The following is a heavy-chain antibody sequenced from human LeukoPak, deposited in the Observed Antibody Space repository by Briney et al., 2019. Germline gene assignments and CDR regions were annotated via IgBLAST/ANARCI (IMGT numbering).Heavy chain of an antibody. CDR3: ATGSCSGAGCNYGTPLDY. V-gene: IGHV3-53*01. Sequence: GGSLRLSCAATGFTVSSNYKSWVRQAPGKGLEWVSVIYSTGTIYYADSVKGRFTISRDNSKNTLYLQMSSLRVEDTAMYYCATGSCSGAGCNYGTPLDYWGQGTLLTVSS. D-gene: IGHD2-15*01. CDR2: IYSTGTI. CDR1: GFTVSSNY. J-gene: IGHJ4*02.